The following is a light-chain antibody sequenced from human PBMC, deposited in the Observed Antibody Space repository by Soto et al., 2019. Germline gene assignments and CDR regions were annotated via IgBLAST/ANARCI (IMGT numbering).Light chain of an antibody. CDR2: DDS. J-gene: IGLJ3*02. V-gene: IGLV1-40*01. CDR3: QSYDISLGGVV. CDR1: RSNIGAGYD. Sequence: QSVLTQPPSVSGAPGQRVTISCTGSRSNIGAGYDVHWYQQLPGTAPKVLIYDDSKRPSGVPDRFSDSKSGTSASLAITGLQAEDEADYYCQSYDISLGGVVFGGGTKVTVL.